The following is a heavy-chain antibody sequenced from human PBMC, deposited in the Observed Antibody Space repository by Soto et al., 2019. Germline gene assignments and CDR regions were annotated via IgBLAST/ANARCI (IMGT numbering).Heavy chain of an antibody. V-gene: IGHV4-39*01. J-gene: IGHJ4*02. Sequence: PSETLSLTCTVSSGSIGSTIYSWDWIRQPPGKGLEWIGSIFYSGSTYYNPSLKSRVTISVDTSKNQFSLTLTSVTAADTAVYYCARRTGSSTYYFDYWGQGALVTVSS. CDR1: SGSIGSTIYS. D-gene: IGHD6-6*01. CDR3: ARRTGSSTYYFDY. CDR2: IFYSGST.